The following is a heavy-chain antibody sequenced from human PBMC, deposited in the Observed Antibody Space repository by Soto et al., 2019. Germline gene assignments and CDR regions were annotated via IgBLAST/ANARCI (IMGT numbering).Heavy chain of an antibody. CDR3: ARGGYSSSWYRFDY. Sequence: GGSLRLSCAASGFTFSSYEMNWVRQAPGKGLEWVSYISSSGSTIYYADSVKGRFTISRDNAKNSLYLQMNSLRAEDTAVYYCARGGYSSSWYRFDYWGQGTLVTVS. V-gene: IGHV3-48*03. D-gene: IGHD6-13*01. J-gene: IGHJ4*02. CDR1: GFTFSSYE. CDR2: ISSSGSTI.